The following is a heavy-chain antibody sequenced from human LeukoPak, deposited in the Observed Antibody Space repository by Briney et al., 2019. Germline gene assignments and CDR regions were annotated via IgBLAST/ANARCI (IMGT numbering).Heavy chain of an antibody. Sequence: SSETLSLTCTVSGYSISSGYYWGWIRQPPGKGLEWIGSIYHSGSTYYNPSLKSRVTISVDTSKNQFSLKLSSVTAADTAVYYCARAGYYGDIEYWGQGTLVTVSS. D-gene: IGHD4-17*01. CDR3: ARAGYYGDIEY. J-gene: IGHJ4*02. CDR1: GYSISSGYY. V-gene: IGHV4-38-2*02. CDR2: IYHSGST.